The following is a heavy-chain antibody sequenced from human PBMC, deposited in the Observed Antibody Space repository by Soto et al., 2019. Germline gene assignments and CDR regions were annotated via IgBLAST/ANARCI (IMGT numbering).Heavy chain of an antibody. V-gene: IGHV1-69*06. CDR3: ARGLFPYGSGSYYNLYGMDV. CDR1: GGTFSSYA. J-gene: IGHJ6*02. CDR2: IIPIFGTA. D-gene: IGHD3-10*01. Sequence: SVKVSCKASGGTFSSYAISWVRQAPGQGLEWMGGIIPIFGTANYAQKFQGRVTITADKSTSTAYMELSSLRSEDTAAYYCARGLFPYGSGSYYNLYGMDVWGQGTTVTVSS.